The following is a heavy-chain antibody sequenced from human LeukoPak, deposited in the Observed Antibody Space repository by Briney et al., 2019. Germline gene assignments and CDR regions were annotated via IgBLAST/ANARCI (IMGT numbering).Heavy chain of an antibody. D-gene: IGHD6-19*01. CDR3: ARALIAVAGTGDY. J-gene: IGHJ4*02. CDR2: IWYDGSNK. CDR1: GFTFSSYG. V-gene: IGHV3-33*01. Sequence: GGSLRLSCAASGFTFSSYGMHWVREAPGKGLEWVAVIWYDGSNKYYADSVKGRFTISRDNSKNTLYLQMNSLRAEDTAVYYCARALIAVAGTGDYWGQGTLVTVSS.